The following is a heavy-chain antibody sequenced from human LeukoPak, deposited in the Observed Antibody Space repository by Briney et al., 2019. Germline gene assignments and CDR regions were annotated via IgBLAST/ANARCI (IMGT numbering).Heavy chain of an antibody. CDR2: MNPNSGNT. CDR3: ARTRAAGDYFDY. D-gene: IGHD2-15*01. Sequence: ASVKVSCKASGYSFTSYDINWVRQASGQGLEWVGWMNPNSGNTGYAQKFQGRVTMTRNTSISTAYMELSSLRSEDTAVYYCARTRAAGDYFDYWGQGTLVTVSS. CDR1: GYSFTSYD. V-gene: IGHV1-8*01. J-gene: IGHJ4*02.